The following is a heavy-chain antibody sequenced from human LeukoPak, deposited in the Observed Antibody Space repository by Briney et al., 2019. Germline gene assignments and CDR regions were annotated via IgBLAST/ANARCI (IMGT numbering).Heavy chain of an antibody. J-gene: IGHJ4*02. Sequence: GGSLRLYCAASGFTFNSYAMTWVRQAPGKGLEWVAAIGGTGYDIFYADSVKGRFTISRDNSKNTLFLQMNSLRAEDTAVYYCAKLAGLTYEEYYFDYWGQGTLVTVSS. CDR3: AKLAGLTYEEYYFDY. V-gene: IGHV3-23*01. D-gene: IGHD2-21*01. CDR2: IGGTGYDI. CDR1: GFTFNSYA.